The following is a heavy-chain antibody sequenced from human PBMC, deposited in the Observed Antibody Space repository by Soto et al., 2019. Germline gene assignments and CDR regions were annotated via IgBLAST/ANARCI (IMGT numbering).Heavy chain of an antibody. CDR2: IIPILGIA. J-gene: IGHJ5*02. D-gene: IGHD6-13*01. Sequence: SVKVSCKASGCTFSSYTISWLRQAPGQGLEWMGRIIPILGIANYAQKFQGRVTITADKSTSTAYMELSSLRSEDTAVYYCARGDRGGIRFDPWGQGTLVTVSS. CDR3: ARGDRGGIRFDP. V-gene: IGHV1-69*02. CDR1: GCTFSSYT.